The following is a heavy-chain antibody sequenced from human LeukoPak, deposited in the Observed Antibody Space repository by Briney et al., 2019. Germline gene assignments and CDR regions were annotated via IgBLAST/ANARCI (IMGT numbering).Heavy chain of an antibody. Sequence: GGSLRLSCAASGFTFSGSAMHWVRQASGKGLEWVGRIRSKAISYATAYAASVKGRFTISRDDSKNTAYLQMNSLKTEDTAVYYCTSHTYGSGNLGYYYYYMDVWGKGTTVTVSS. D-gene: IGHD3-10*01. V-gene: IGHV3-73*01. CDR2: IRSKAISYAT. CDR3: TSHTYGSGNLGYYYYYMDV. CDR1: GFTFSGSA. J-gene: IGHJ6*03.